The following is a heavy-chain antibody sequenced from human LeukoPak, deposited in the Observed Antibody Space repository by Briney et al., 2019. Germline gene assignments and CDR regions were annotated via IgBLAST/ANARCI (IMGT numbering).Heavy chain of an antibody. J-gene: IGHJ4*02. CDR1: RFTLTNSA. Sequence: GTSVKVSCTASRFTLTNSAMQWVRQARGQRLEWIGWIVVGSGNTNYAQKFQERVTITRDMSTSTAYMELSSLRSEDTAVYYCAADRRYDFWSGYHIFDYWGRGTLVTVSS. D-gene: IGHD3-3*01. CDR3: AADRRYDFWSGYHIFDY. V-gene: IGHV1-58*02. CDR2: IVVGSGNT.